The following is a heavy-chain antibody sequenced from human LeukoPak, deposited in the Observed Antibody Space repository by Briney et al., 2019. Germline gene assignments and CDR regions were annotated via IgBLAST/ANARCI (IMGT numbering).Heavy chain of an antibody. D-gene: IGHD1-1*01. J-gene: IGHJ6*03. V-gene: IGHV4-34*01. CDR1: GGSISSYY. Sequence: SETLSLTCTVSGGSISSYYWSWIRQPPGKGLEWIGEINHRGSTNYNPSLKSRVTISVDTSKNQFSLKLTSVTAADTAVYYCARVSWFPGTSYYYMDVWGKGTTVTVSS. CDR2: INHRGST. CDR3: ARVSWFPGTSYYYMDV.